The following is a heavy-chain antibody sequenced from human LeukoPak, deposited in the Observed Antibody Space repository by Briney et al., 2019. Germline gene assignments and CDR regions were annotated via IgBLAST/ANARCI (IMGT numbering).Heavy chain of an antibody. Sequence: GASVKVSCKASGYTFTGYYMHWVRQAPGQGLEWMGWINPNSGGTNYAQKFQGRVTLTRDTSISTAYMELSRLRSDDTAVYYCARDSLVTSSFDYWGQGTLVTVSS. CDR2: INPNSGGT. D-gene: IGHD5-18*01. J-gene: IGHJ4*02. CDR3: ARDSLVTSSFDY. CDR1: GYTFTGYY. V-gene: IGHV1-2*02.